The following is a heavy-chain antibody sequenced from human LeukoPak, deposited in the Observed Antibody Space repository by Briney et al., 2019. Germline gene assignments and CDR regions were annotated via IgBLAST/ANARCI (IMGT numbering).Heavy chain of an antibody. D-gene: IGHD1-14*01. CDR3: ARDNPGVDAFDI. CDR2: IYYSGST. J-gene: IGHJ3*02. CDR1: GGSISSYY. Sequence: SETLSLTCTVSGGSISSYYWSWIRQPPGKGLEWIGYIYYSGSTNYNPSLKSRVTISVDTSKNQFSLKLSSVTAADTAVYYCARDNPGVDAFDIWGQGTMVTVSS. V-gene: IGHV4-59*12.